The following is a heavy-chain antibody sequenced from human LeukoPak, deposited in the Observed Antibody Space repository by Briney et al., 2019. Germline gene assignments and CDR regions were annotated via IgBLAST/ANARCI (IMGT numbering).Heavy chain of an antibody. D-gene: IGHD4-17*01. V-gene: IGHV3-73*01. CDR3: TRHGTYGDYDGWFDP. Sequence: GGSLTLSCAASGFTFSGSAMHWVRQASGKGLEGVGRIRSKANSYATAYAASVKGRFTISRDDSKNTAYLQMNSLKTEDTAVYYCTRHGTYGDYDGWFDPWGQGTLVTVSS. J-gene: IGHJ5*02. CDR2: IRSKANSYAT. CDR1: GFTFSGSA.